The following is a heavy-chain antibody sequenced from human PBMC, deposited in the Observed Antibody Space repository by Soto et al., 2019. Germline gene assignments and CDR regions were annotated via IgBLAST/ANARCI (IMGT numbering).Heavy chain of an antibody. V-gene: IGHV3-23*01. CDR1: GCNFGSFA. CDR2: ISGSGGSR. J-gene: IGHJ6*02. CDR3: AKEGTAEWIHYYYPTDV. Sequence: GGSLRLSCAGSGCNFGSFAMTWVRQAPGKGLEWVSTISGSGGSRFYADSVKGRFTLTRDNSKDTVYLQMNSLRVEDTAFYYCAKEGTAEWIHYYYPTDVWGRGT. D-gene: IGHD5-18*01.